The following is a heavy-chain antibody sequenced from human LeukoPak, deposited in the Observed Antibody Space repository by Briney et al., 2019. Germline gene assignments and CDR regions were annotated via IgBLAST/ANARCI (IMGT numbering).Heavy chain of an antibody. J-gene: IGHJ3*02. V-gene: IGHV4-34*01. Sequence: TSETLSLTCAVYGGSFSGYYWSWIRQPPGKGLEWIGEINHSGSTNYNPSLKSRVTISVDTSKNQFSLRLSSVTAADTAVYYCARGIVVVVDAFDIWGQGTMVTVSS. CDR3: ARGIVVVVDAFDI. CDR1: GGSFSGYY. CDR2: INHSGST. D-gene: IGHD3-22*01.